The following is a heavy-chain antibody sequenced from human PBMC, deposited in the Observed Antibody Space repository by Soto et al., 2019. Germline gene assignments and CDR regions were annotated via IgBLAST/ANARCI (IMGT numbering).Heavy chain of an antibody. CDR1: GGSFSGYY. CDR3: ARGPVITMVRGVIIWFDP. D-gene: IGHD3-10*01. Sequence: PSETLSLTCAVYGGSFSGYYWSWIRQPPGKGLEWIGEINHSGSTNYNPSLKSRVTISVDTSKNQFSLKLSSVTAADTAVYYCARGPVITMVRGVIIWFDPWGQGTLVTVSS. V-gene: IGHV4-34*01. CDR2: INHSGST. J-gene: IGHJ5*02.